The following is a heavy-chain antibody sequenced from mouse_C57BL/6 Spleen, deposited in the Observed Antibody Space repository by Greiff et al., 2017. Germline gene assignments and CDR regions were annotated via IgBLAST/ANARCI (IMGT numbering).Heavy chain of an antibody. CDR2: INPNTGGT. V-gene: IGHV1-18*01. J-gene: IGHJ3*01. CDR3: ASDEGSDGAWFDY. D-gene: IGHD1-1*01. Sequence: VQLQQSGPELVKPGASVKIPCKASGYTFTDYYMDWVKQSPGKSLEWIGVINPNTGGTIYNQKFKGKATLTVDKSSSPAYMELRSLTSEDTAASASASDEGSDGAWFDYWGQGTPVTVSA. CDR1: GYTFTDYY.